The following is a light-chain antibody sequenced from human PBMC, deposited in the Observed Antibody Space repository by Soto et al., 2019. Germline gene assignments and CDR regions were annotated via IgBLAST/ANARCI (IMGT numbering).Light chain of an antibody. CDR1: QSVRSNY. J-gene: IGKJ4*01. Sequence: EIVLTQSPDTLSLSPGERATLSCRASQSVRSNYLAWYQXXXGQAPRFLIYDASSRATGIPDRFSGSGSGTDFTLTISRLEPEDFAVYYCQQYGSSPLTFGGGTKVEIK. V-gene: IGKV3-20*01. CDR3: QQYGSSPLT. CDR2: DAS.